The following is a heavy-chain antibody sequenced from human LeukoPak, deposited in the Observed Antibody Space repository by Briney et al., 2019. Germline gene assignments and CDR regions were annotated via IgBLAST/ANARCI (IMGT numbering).Heavy chain of an antibody. V-gene: IGHV1-2*04. D-gene: IGHD4-17*01. CDR1: GYTFTGYY. J-gene: IGHJ4*02. Sequence: ASVKVSCKASGYTFTGYYMHWVRQAPGQGLEWMGWINPNSGGTNYAQKFQGWVTMTRDTSISTAYMELSRLRSEDTAVYYCARDPYYGAQGYFDYWGQGTLVTVSS. CDR2: INPNSGGT. CDR3: ARDPYYGAQGYFDY.